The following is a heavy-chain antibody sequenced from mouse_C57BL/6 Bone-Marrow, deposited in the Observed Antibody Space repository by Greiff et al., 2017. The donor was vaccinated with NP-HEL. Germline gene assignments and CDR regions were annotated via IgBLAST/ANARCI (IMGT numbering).Heavy chain of an antibody. V-gene: IGHV3-6*01. J-gene: IGHJ4*01. CDR2: ISYDGSN. Sequence: EVKLEESGPGLVKPSQSLSLTCSVTGYSITSGYYWNWIRQFPGNKLEWMGYISYDGSNNYNPSLKNRITITPDPSKNQFCLKLNSVTTEDTATYYCARARDGYYDYAMDYWGQGTSVTVSS. D-gene: IGHD2-3*01. CDR3: ARARDGYYDYAMDY. CDR1: GYSITSGYY.